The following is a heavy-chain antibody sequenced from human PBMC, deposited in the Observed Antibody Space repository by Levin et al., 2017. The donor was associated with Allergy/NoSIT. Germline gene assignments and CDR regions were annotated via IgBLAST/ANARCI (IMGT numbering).Heavy chain of an antibody. Sequence: GESLKISCAASGFTFSSYAMSWVRQAPGKGLEWVSAISGSGGSTYYADSVKGRFTISRDNSKNTLYLQMNSLRAEDTAVYYCAKDSAYGIVGAYFDYWGQGTLVTVSS. J-gene: IGHJ4*02. V-gene: IGHV3-23*01. CDR2: ISGSGGST. CDR3: AKDSAYGIVGAYFDY. D-gene: IGHD1-26*01. CDR1: GFTFSSYA.